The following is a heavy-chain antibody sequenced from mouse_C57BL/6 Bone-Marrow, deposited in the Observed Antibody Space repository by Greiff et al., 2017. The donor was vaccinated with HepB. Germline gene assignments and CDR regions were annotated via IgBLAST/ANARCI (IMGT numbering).Heavy chain of an antibody. V-gene: IGHV1-39*01. CDR2: INPNYGTT. CDR3: ASGDYYGSRPRNFDY. CDR1: GYSFTDYN. Sequence: VQLQQSGPELVKPGASVKISCKASGYSFTDYNMNWVKQSNGKSLEWIGVINPNYGTTSYNQKFKGKATLTVYQSSSTAYMQLNSLTSEDSSVYYCASGDYYGSRPRNFDYWGQGTTLTVSS. J-gene: IGHJ2*01. D-gene: IGHD1-1*01.